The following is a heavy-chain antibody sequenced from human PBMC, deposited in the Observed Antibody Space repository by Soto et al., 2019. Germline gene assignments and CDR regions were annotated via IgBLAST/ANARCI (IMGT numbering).Heavy chain of an antibody. CDR3: AKDLTVYGLAAEYFQH. J-gene: IGHJ1*01. V-gene: IGHV3-23*01. Sequence: GGSLRLSCAASGFTFSSYAMSWVRQAPGKGLEWVSAISGSGGSTYYADSVKGRFTISRDNSKNTLYLQMNSLRAEDAAVYYCAKDLTVYGLAAEYFQHWGQGTLVTVSS. D-gene: IGHD3-10*01. CDR2: ISGSGGST. CDR1: GFTFSSYA.